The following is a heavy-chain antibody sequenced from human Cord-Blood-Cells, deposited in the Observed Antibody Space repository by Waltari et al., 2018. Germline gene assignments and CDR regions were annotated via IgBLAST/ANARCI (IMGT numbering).Heavy chain of an antibody. D-gene: IGHD2-21*01. CDR1: GSSLSNARMG. V-gene: IGHV2-26*01. J-gene: IGHJ3*02. CDR3: ARISSGWGSPVNAFDI. Sequence: QVTLKESGPVLVQPTETLTLTCTVSGSSLSNARMGVSWNREPQGKALEWLANTFSNDEKSYSTSLKSRLTISKDTAKSQVVLTMTNRDPVDTATYYCARISSGWGSPVNAFDIWGQGTMVTVSS. CDR2: TFSNDEK.